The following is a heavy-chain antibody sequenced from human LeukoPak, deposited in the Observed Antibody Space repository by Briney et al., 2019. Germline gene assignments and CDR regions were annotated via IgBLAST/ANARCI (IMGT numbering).Heavy chain of an antibody. D-gene: IGHD3-9*01. Sequence: PGGSLRLSCAASGFTFSSYGMHWVRQAPGKGLEWVAVISYDGSNKYYADSVKGRFTISRDNAKNTLYLQMNSLRAEDTAVYYCARGRPYYDILTGYSSAIFDYWGQGTLVTVSS. V-gene: IGHV3-30*03. CDR1: GFTFSSYG. CDR2: ISYDGSNK. J-gene: IGHJ4*02. CDR3: ARGRPYYDILTGYSSAIFDY.